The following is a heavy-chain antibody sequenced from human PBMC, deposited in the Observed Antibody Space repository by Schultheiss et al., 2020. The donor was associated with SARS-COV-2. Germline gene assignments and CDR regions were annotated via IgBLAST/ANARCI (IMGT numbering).Heavy chain of an antibody. V-gene: IGHV1-2*02. J-gene: IGHJ6*02. Sequence: ASVKVSCKASGYTFTSYDINWVRQATGQGLEWMGWINPNSGGTNYAQKFQGRVTMTRDTSISTAYMELRSLRSDDTAVYYCARDSSLYGMDVWGQGTTVTVSS. CDR3: ARDSSLYGMDV. CDR1: GYTFTSYD. CDR2: INPNSGGT.